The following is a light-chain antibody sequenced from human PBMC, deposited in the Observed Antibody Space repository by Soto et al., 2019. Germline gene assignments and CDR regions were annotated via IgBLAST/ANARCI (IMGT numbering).Light chain of an antibody. CDR2: GAS. J-gene: IGKJ5*01. CDR3: QQYNNWHPIT. V-gene: IGKV3-15*01. Sequence: EILMTQSPATLSGSPGERATLSWGASQSVSSNLAWYQQKPGQAPRLLIYGASTRATGIPASLSGSGSGTEFTLTISSLQSEDFAVYYCQQYNNWHPITFGQGTRLEIK. CDR1: QSVSSN.